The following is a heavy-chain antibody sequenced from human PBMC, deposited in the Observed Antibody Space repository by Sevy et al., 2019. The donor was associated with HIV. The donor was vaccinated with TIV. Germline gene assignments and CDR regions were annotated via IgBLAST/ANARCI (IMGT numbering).Heavy chain of an antibody. V-gene: IGHV3-23*01. J-gene: IGHJ4*02. CDR1: GFTFTSYA. D-gene: IGHD3-10*01. Sequence: GGSLRLSCAASGFTFTSYAMSWVRQAPGKGLEWVSAISGSGGRTYYADSVKGRFTISRDNSKNTLNLQMNSLRAEDTAIYCCEKPASYVYGSSSEPLPSSRNDYWGQGTLVTVSS. CDR2: ISGSGGRT. CDR3: EKPASYVYGSSSEPLPSSRNDY.